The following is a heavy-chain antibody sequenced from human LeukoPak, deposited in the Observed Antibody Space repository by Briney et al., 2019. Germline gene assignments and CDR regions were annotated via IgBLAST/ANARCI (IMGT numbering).Heavy chain of an antibody. CDR2: IYYSGST. J-gene: IGHJ6*02. Sequence: SETLSLTCTVSGGSISSSSYYWGWIRQPPGKGLEWIGSIYYSGSTYYNPSLKSRVTISVDKSKNQFSLELSSVTAADTAVYYCARRFGGPQGRDVWGQGTTVTVSS. CDR3: ARRFGGPQGRDV. V-gene: IGHV4-39*01. D-gene: IGHD3-10*01. CDR1: GGSISSSSYY.